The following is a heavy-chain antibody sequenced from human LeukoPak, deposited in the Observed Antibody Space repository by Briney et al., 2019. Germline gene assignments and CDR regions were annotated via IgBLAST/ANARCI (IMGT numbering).Heavy chain of an antibody. CDR3: ARGYCSSTSCYAHNWFDP. CDR2: IYYSGST. J-gene: IGHJ5*02. D-gene: IGHD2-2*01. Sequence: SETLSLTCTVSGGSISSSSYYWGWIRQPPGKGLEWIGSIYYSGSTYYNPSLKSRVTISVDTSKNQFSLKLSSVTAADTAVYYCARGYCSSTSCYAHNWFDPWGQGTLVTVSS. V-gene: IGHV4-39*01. CDR1: GGSISSSSYY.